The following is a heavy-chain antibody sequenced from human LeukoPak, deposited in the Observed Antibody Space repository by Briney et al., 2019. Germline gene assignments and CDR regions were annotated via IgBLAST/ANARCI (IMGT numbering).Heavy chain of an antibody. J-gene: IGHJ4*02. CDR2: IYYSGST. D-gene: IGHD6-13*01. V-gene: IGHV4-39*01. CDR1: GGSISSSSYY. Sequence: KASETLSLTCTVSGGSISSSSYYWGWIRQPPGKGLEWIGSIYYSGSTYYNPSLKSRVTISVDTSKNQFSLKLSSVTAADTAVYYCARSGYQDFDYWGQGTLVTVSS. CDR3: ARSGYQDFDY.